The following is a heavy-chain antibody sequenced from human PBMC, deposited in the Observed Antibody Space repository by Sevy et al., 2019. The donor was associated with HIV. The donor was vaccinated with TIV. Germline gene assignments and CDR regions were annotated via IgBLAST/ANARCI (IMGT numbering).Heavy chain of an antibody. D-gene: IGHD7-27*01. CDR3: ASDPGFWYFDL. V-gene: IGHV3-48*02. Sequence: GGSLRLSCAASGFSFSGYSMNWVRQAPGKGLEWVSYISTSSSSIHYADSMKGRFTVSRDNAKNSLYLQMNNLSDEDTAIYYCASDPGFWYFDLWGRGTLVTVSS. CDR2: ISTSSSSI. J-gene: IGHJ2*01. CDR1: GFSFSGYS.